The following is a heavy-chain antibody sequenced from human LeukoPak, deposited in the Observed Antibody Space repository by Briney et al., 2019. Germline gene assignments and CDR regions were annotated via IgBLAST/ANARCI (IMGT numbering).Heavy chain of an antibody. CDR2: INAGNGNT. V-gene: IGHV1-3*01. J-gene: IGHJ4*02. CDR1: GYTFTSYA. CDR3: ARINDYGDYGGY. Sequence: ASVKVSCKASGYTFTSYAMHWVRQAPGQRLEWMGWINAGNGNTKYSQKFQGRVTITRDTSASTAYMELSSLRSEDTAVYYCARINDYGDYGGYWGQGTLVTVSS. D-gene: IGHD4-17*01.